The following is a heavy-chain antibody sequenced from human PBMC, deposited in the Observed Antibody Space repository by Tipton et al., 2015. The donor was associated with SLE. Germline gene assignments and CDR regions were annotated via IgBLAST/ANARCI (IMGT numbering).Heavy chain of an antibody. Sequence: TLSLTCTVSGGSISSYYWSWFRRPPGKALEWLGYNYYSGSPNYNPSLKSRVTISVDTSKNQFSLKLSSVTAADTAVYYCARRGGDAFDIWGQGTMVTVSS. CDR1: GGSISSYY. V-gene: IGHV4-59*01. CDR2: NYYSGSP. D-gene: IGHD6-25*01. CDR3: ARRGGDAFDI. J-gene: IGHJ3*02.